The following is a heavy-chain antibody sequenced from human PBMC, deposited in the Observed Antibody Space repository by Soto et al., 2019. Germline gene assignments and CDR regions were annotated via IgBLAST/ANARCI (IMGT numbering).Heavy chain of an antibody. CDR2: ISYDGSNK. Sequence: QVQLVESGGGVVQPGRSLRLSCAASGFTFSSYGMHWVRQAPGKGLEWVAVISYDGSNKYYADSVKGRFTISRDNSKNTLYLQMNSLRAEDTAVYYCAKVQGRQWLDYAFDIWGQGTMVTVSS. V-gene: IGHV3-30*18. CDR3: AKVQGRQWLDYAFDI. CDR1: GFTFSSYG. D-gene: IGHD6-19*01. J-gene: IGHJ3*02.